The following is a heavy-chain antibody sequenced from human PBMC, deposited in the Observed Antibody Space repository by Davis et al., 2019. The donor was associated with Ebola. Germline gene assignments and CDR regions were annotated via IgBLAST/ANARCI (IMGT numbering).Heavy chain of an antibody. CDR2: INHSGST. Sequence: MPSETLSLTCAVYGGSFSGYYWSWIRQPPGKGLEWIGEINHSGSTNYNPSLKSRVAISGDTSKNQFSLNLNFVTAADAAVYYCARGVTYYDIFLLEDGMDVWGQGTTVTVSS. CDR3: ARGVTYYDIFLLEDGMDV. V-gene: IGHV4-34*01. J-gene: IGHJ6*02. CDR1: GGSFSGYY. D-gene: IGHD3-9*01.